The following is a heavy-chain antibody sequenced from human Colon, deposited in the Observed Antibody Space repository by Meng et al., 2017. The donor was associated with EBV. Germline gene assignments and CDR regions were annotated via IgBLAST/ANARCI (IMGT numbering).Heavy chain of an antibody. CDR3: ARYVFDSSSLYSNWFDP. D-gene: IGHD3-22*01. V-gene: IGHV4-31*03. CDR1: VGSIGSGTYS. J-gene: IGHJ5*02. Sequence: VLLQALCPGRVNPTYTLSLPFIVSVGSIGSGTYSWGWIRQRPGKGLELNADSHYSGSTYYSRSLKSRVTISGDTSKNQLSLKLSSMTAADTAVYYCARYVFDSSSLYSNWFDPWGQGTLVTVSS. CDR2: SHYSGST.